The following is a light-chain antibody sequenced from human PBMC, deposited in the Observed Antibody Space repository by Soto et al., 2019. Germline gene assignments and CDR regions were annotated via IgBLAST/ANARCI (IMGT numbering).Light chain of an antibody. CDR3: AAWDDSLRGVV. CDR1: TSNIGSNY. Sequence: QSVLTQPPSASGTPGQGVTISCSGRTSNIGSNYVYWYQQLPGTAPKLLIYRNTQRPSGVPDRFSGSKSGTSASLAISGLRSGDEADYYCAAWDDSLRGVVFGGGTKLTVL. V-gene: IGLV1-47*01. CDR2: RNT. J-gene: IGLJ2*01.